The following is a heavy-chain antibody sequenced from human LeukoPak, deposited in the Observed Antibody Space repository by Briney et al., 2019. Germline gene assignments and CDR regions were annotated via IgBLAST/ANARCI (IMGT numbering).Heavy chain of an antibody. D-gene: IGHD3-16*01. CDR1: GYTFTSCP. V-gene: IGHV1-18*01. CDR3: ARDIPGEGSLDAFDI. CDR2: IGAYNGNT. J-gene: IGHJ3*02. Sequence: EASVKDSCKASGYTFTSCPIRWVRQAPVQKLEWMGWIGAYNGNTNYAQKLQGRVTMTTDTSTSTAYMELRSLRSDDTAVYYCARDIPGEGSLDAFDIWGQGTMVTVSS.